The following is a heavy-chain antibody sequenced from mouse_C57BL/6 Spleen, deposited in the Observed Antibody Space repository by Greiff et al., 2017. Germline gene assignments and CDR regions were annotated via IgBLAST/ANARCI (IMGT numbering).Heavy chain of an antibody. J-gene: IGHJ4*01. CDR1: GYTFTSYW. CDR2: IYPSDSET. V-gene: IGHV1-61*01. CDR3: ARGDRDAMDY. D-gene: IGHD2-14*01. Sequence: QVQLKQPGAELVRPGSSVKLSCKASGYTFTSYWMDWVKQRPGQGLEWIGNIYPSDSETHYNQKFKDKATLTVDKSSSTAYMQLSSLTSEDSAVYYCARGDRDAMDYWGQGTSVTVSS.